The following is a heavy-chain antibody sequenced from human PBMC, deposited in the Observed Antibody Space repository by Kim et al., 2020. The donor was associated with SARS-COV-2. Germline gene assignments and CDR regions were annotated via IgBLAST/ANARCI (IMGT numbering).Heavy chain of an antibody. D-gene: IGHD4-4*01. CDR3: ARDRTTVTTNFDY. Sequence: AQKFQGRVTITADKSTSTAYMELSSLRSEDTAVYYCARDRTTVTTNFDYWGQGTLVTVSS. J-gene: IGHJ4*02. V-gene: IGHV1-69*04.